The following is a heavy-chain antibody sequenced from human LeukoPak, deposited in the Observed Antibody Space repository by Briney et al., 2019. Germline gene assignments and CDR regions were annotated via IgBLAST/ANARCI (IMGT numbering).Heavy chain of an antibody. CDR3: ARVRRVLYPSNWFDP. V-gene: IGHV1-2*02. Sequence: ASVKVSCKASGYTFTGYYMHWVRQAPGQGLEWMGWINPNSGGTNYAQKFQGRVTMTRDTSISTAYMELSRLRSDDTAVYYCARVRRVLYPSNWFDPWGQGTLVTVSS. J-gene: IGHJ5*02. CDR1: GYTFTGYY. CDR2: INPNSGGT. D-gene: IGHD6-19*01.